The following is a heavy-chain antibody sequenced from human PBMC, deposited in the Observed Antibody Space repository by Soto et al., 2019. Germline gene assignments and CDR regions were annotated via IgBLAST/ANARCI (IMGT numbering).Heavy chain of an antibody. CDR3: ARGWGLQPTPPGF. V-gene: IGHV4-59*01. J-gene: IGHJ4*02. CDR2: ISYSGST. D-gene: IGHD1-26*01. CDR1: GGSISSYY. Sequence: QVQLLESGPGLVKPSETLSLTCTVSGGSISSYYWSWIRQPPGRGLEWIAYISYSGSTNYNPSLKSRATIDTSKNQFSRKLSSVTAADTAVYYCARGWGLQPTPPGFWGQGTLVTVSS.